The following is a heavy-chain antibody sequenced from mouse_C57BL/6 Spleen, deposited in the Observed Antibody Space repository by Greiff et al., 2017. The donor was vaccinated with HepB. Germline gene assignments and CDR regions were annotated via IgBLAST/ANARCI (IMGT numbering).Heavy chain of an antibody. D-gene: IGHD3-2*02. CDR1: GYTFTDYY. V-gene: IGHV1-26*01. J-gene: IGHJ3*01. Sequence: EVQLQQSGPELVKPGASVKISCKASGYTFTDYYMNWVKQSHGKSLERIGDINPNNGGTSYNQKFKGKATLTVDKSSSTAYMELRSLTSEDSAVYYCALDSSGSWFAYWGQGTLVTVSA. CDR3: ALDSSGSWFAY. CDR2: INPNNGGT.